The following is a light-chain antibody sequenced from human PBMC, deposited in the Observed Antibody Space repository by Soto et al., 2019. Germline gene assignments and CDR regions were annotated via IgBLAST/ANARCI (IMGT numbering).Light chain of an antibody. J-gene: IGKJ1*01. V-gene: IGKV3-20*01. CDR2: GAS. CDR3: QAYVSSRWT. CDR1: QSVSTSY. Sequence: EIVLTQSPGTLSLSPGERATLSCRASQSVSTSYLVWYQQKPGQAPRLLIYGASSRATGIPDRISGSGSGTDFTLTISGLEPEDFAVYYCQAYVSSRWTFGQGTKVEIK.